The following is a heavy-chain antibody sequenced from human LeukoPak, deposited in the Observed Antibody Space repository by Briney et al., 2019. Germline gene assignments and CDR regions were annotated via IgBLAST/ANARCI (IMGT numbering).Heavy chain of an antibody. CDR2: INPNSGGT. V-gene: IGHV1-2*02. Sequence: ASVKVSCKASEYTFTGYYMHWVRQAPGQGLEWMGWINPNSGGTNYAQKFQDRVTMTRDTSISTAYMELSSLRSDDTAVYYCAKDLLTDYWGQGTLVTVSS. CDR1: EYTFTGYY. CDR3: AKDLLTDY. D-gene: IGHD2-15*01. J-gene: IGHJ4*02.